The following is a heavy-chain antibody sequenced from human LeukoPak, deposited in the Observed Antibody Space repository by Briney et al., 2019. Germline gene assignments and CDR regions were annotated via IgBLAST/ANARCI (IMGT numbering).Heavy chain of an antibody. Sequence: ASVKVSCKASGYTFTSYYMHWVRQAPGQGLEWMGIINPSGGSTNYAQKLQGRVTMTTDTSTSTAYMELRSLRSDDTAVYYCAREGGVGPSWPWFDPWGQGTLVTVSS. J-gene: IGHJ5*02. D-gene: IGHD1-26*01. CDR1: GYTFTSYY. CDR3: AREGGVGPSWPWFDP. CDR2: INPSGGST. V-gene: IGHV1-46*01.